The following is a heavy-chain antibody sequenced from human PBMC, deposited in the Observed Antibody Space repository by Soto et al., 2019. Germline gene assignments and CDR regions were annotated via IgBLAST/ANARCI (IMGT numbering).Heavy chain of an antibody. D-gene: IGHD2-2*02. Sequence: QVQLVQSGGGVVQPGRSLRLSWAALGFTFTPIPWHWVRQTPGKGLEWVAVMPYHGATNYYADSVKGRFTISKDNSKNTLYLQMSSLRPEDTAIYYCTTLYTRQGDFWGQGTLVTVSS. CDR2: MPYHGATN. V-gene: IGHV3-30-3*01. J-gene: IGHJ4*02. CDR3: TTLYTRQGDF. CDR1: GFTFTPIP.